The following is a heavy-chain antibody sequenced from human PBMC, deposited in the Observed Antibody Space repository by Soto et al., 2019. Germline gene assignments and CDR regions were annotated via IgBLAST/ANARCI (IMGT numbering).Heavy chain of an antibody. CDR3: ARNFYSSGWYGRNPYYFDY. V-gene: IGHV3-7*01. J-gene: IGHJ4*02. D-gene: IGHD6-19*01. Sequence: GSLRLSCAASGFTFSSYAMSWVRQAPGKGLEWVANIKQDGSEKYYVDSVKGRFTISRDNAKNSLYLQMNSLRAEDTAVYYCARNFYSSGWYGRNPYYFDYWGQGTLVTV. CDR2: IKQDGSEK. CDR1: GFTFSSYA.